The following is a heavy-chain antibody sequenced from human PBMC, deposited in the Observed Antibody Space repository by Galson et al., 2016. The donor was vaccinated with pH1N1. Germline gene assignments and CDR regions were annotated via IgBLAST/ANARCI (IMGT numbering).Heavy chain of an antibody. V-gene: IGHV2-70*04. J-gene: IGHJ4*02. CDR3: ARLYSSGGWYVDY. CDR2: IDWDDDK. Sequence: PALVKPTQTLTLTCTFSGFSLSKTKMRVTWIRQPPGKALEWLARIDWDDDKFYSTSLKTRLTISKDTSKNQVVLTMTNMDPVDMATYYCARLYSSGGWYVDYWGQGTLVTVSS. D-gene: IGHD6-25*01. CDR1: GFSLSKTKMR.